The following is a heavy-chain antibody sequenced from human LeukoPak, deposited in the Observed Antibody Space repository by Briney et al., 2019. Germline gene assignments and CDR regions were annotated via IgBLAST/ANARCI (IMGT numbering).Heavy chain of an antibody. CDR1: GGSISSYY. J-gene: IGHJ5*02. Sequence: SETLSLTCTVSGGSISSYYWSWIRQPPGKGLEWIGYIYYSGSTYYNPSLKSRVTISVDTSKNQFSLKLSSVTAADTAVYYCARHTLSCSSTSCYRAWFDPWGQGTLVTVSS. CDR2: IYYSGST. V-gene: IGHV4-59*04. CDR3: ARHTLSCSSTSCYRAWFDP. D-gene: IGHD2-2*01.